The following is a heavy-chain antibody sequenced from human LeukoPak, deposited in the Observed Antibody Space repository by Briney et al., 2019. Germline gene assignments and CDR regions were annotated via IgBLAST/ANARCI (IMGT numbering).Heavy chain of an antibody. CDR3: ARGPPETWLQLDDAFDI. CDR1: GGSISSGSYY. Sequence: SQTLSLTCTVSGGSISSGSYYWSWIRQPPGEGLEWIGEINHSGSTNYNPSLKSRVTISVDTSKNQFSLRLTSVTAADAAVYYCARGPPETWLQLDDAFDIWGQGTMVTVSS. CDR2: INHSGST. D-gene: IGHD5-24*01. V-gene: IGHV4-39*07. J-gene: IGHJ3*02.